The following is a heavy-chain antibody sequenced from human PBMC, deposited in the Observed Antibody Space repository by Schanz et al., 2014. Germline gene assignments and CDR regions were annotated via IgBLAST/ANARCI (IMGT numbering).Heavy chain of an antibody. D-gene: IGHD3-22*01. Sequence: VQLVESGGGLVQPGRSLRLSCAASGFTFSSYGMHWVRQVPGKGLEWVAVISYHGSERYYADSVKGRFTISRDNSKNTLYLQMNSLRTEDTAVYFCAKSYDTSGYSGFDYWGQGTLVTVSS. CDR3: AKSYDTSGYSGFDY. J-gene: IGHJ4*02. V-gene: IGHV3-30*18. CDR1: GFTFSSYG. CDR2: ISYHGSER.